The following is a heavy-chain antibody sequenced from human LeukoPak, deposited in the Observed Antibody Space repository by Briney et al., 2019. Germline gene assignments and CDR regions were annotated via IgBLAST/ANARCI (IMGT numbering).Heavy chain of an antibody. J-gene: IGHJ3*02. CDR3: ARRGFCSSTSCNDGFDI. Sequence: SETLSLTCTVSGGSISSSSYYWGWIRQPPGKGLEWIGCIYYSGSTYYNPSLKSRVTISVDTSKNQFSLKLSSVTAADTAVYYCARRGFCSSTSCNDGFDIWGQGTMVTVSS. V-gene: IGHV4-39*01. D-gene: IGHD2-2*01. CDR2: IYYSGST. CDR1: GGSISSSSYY.